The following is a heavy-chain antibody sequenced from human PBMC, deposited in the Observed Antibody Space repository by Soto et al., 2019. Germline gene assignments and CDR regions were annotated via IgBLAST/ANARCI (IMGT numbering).Heavy chain of an antibody. V-gene: IGHV1-69*13. Sequence: ASVKVSCKASGGTFSSYAISWVRQAPGQGLEWMGGIIPIFGTANYAQKFQGRVTITADESTSTAYMELSSLRSEDTAVYYCAGESACNSSGCLYYYFDYWGKGTLVTVSS. D-gene: IGHD2-2*01. CDR3: AGESACNSSGCLYYYFDY. J-gene: IGHJ4*02. CDR1: GGTFSSYA. CDR2: IIPIFGTA.